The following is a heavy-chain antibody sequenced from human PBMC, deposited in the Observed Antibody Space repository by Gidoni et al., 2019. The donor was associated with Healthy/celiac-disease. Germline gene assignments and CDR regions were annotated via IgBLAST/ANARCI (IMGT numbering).Heavy chain of an antibody. D-gene: IGHD3-10*01. Sequence: QVQLQESGPGLVKPSETLSLTCTVSGGSISSYYWSWIRQPPGKGLEWIGYIYYSGSTNYNPSLKSRVTISVDTSKNQFSLKLSSVTAADTAVYYCARAEGWFGDQDGFDPWGQGTLVTVSS. CDR3: ARAEGWFGDQDGFDP. V-gene: IGHV4-59*01. CDR1: GGSISSYY. J-gene: IGHJ5*02. CDR2: IYYSGST.